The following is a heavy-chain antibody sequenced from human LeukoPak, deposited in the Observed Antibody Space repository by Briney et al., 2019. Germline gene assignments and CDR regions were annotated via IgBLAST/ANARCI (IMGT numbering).Heavy chain of an antibody. D-gene: IGHD6-19*01. V-gene: IGHV4-39*07. CDR2: IYYSGST. CDR1: GGSISSSSYY. J-gene: IGHJ4*02. CDR3: ARVLRIAVTHDY. Sequence: SETLSLTCTVSGGSISSSSYYWGWIRQPPGKGLEWIGSIYYSGSTYHNPSLKSRATISVDTSKNQFSLKLNSVTAADTAVYYCARVLRIAVTHDYWGQGTLVTVSS.